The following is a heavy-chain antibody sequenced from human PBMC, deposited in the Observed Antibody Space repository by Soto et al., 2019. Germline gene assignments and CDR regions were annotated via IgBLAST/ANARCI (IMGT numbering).Heavy chain of an antibody. D-gene: IGHD3-9*01. CDR2: IKSKTDGGTT. CDR1: GFTFSNAW. V-gene: IGHV3-15*07. Sequence: PGGSLRLSCAASGFTFSNAWMNWVRQAPGKGLEWVGRIKSKTDGGTTDYAAPVKGRFTISRDDSKNTLYLQMNSLKTEDTAVYYCTTSLRYFDWLLYKGYFDYWGQGALVTVSS. CDR3: TTSLRYFDWLLYKGYFDY. J-gene: IGHJ4*02.